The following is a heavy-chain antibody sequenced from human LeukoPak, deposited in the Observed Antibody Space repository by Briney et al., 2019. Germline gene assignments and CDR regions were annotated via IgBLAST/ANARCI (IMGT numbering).Heavy chain of an antibody. J-gene: IGHJ4*02. Sequence: PGGSLRLPCAASGFTVSTNYMSWVRQAPGKKLEWVSDIYSDGSTFYADSVKGRFTISRDNSKNTLYLQMNSLRAEDTAVYHCAKDRGYSYGLSGYWGQGTLVTVSS. CDR1: GFTVSTNY. D-gene: IGHD5-18*01. V-gene: IGHV3-53*05. CDR2: IYSDGST. CDR3: AKDRGYSYGLSGY.